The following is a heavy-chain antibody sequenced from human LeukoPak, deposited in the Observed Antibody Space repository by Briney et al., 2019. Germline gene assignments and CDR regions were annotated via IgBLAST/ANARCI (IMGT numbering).Heavy chain of an antibody. CDR2: ISSSGSTI. J-gene: IGHJ4*02. V-gene: IGHV3-11*01. CDR1: GFTISDYY. Sequence: GGSLRLSCAASGFTISDYYMTWIRQAPGKGLEWVSYISSSGSTIYYADSVKGRFTISRDNAKNSLYLQMNSLRAVDTAVYYCAKLANDYGGNSVDYWGQGTLVTVSS. D-gene: IGHD4-23*01. CDR3: AKLANDYGGNSVDY.